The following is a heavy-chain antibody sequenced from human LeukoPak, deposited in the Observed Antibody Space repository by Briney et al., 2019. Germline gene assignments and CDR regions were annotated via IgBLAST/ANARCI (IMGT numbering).Heavy chain of an antibody. Sequence: ASVKVSCKTSGYTFTGYYMHWVRQAPGQGLEWMGWIDPDSGDTNSAQRFQGRVTMTRDTSISTAYMELSRLRSDDTAVYYCARAAGGTFQHAEYFQHWGQGTLVTVSS. D-gene: IGHD1-14*01. V-gene: IGHV1-2*02. CDR2: IDPDSGDT. CDR1: GYTFTGYY. J-gene: IGHJ1*01. CDR3: ARAAGGTFQHAEYFQH.